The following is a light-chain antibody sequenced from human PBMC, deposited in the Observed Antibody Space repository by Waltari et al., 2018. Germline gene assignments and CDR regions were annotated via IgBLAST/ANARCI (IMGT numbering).Light chain of an antibody. CDR2: AAS. J-gene: IGKJ4*01. Sequence: DIQMTQSPSSLSASVGDRVTITCRASQSITIYLNWYQDKPGKAPKLLIYAASSWQGGVPTRVSGSGSGTDFNLTSSTLQPEDFATYYCQQSYSALTFGGGTKVEIK. CDR3: QQSYSALT. V-gene: IGKV1-39*01. CDR1: QSITIY.